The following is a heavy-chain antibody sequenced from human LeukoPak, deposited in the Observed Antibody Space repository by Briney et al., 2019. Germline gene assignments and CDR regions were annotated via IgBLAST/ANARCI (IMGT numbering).Heavy chain of an antibody. Sequence: GGSLRLSCAASGFTFSSYGMYWVRQAPGKGLEWVAFIRYDGSNKYYADSVKGRFTISRDNSKNTLYLQMNSLRAEDTAVYYCATGLYGENFDYWGQGTLVTVSS. CDR1: GFTFSSYG. CDR3: ATGLYGENFDY. D-gene: IGHD4-17*01. CDR2: IRYDGSNK. J-gene: IGHJ4*02. V-gene: IGHV3-30*02.